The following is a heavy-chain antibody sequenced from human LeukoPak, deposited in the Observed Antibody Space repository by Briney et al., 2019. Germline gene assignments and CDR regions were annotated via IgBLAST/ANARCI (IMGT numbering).Heavy chain of an antibody. CDR2: IYYSGST. Sequence: SGTLSLTCVVSGGSISSSNWWSWIRQPPGKGLEWIGYIYYSGSTNYNPSLKSRVTISVDTSKNQFSLKLSSVTAADTAVYYCARAMTTVTTNWFDPWGQGTLVTVSS. D-gene: IGHD4-17*01. CDR3: ARAMTTVTTNWFDP. J-gene: IGHJ5*02. CDR1: GGSISSSNW. V-gene: IGHV4-61*01.